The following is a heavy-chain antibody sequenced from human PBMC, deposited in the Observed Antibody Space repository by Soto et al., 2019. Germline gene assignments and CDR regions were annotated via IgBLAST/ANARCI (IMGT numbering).Heavy chain of an antibody. J-gene: IGHJ6*03. CDR3: ARGSWDDVSGHYYMDV. Sequence: PSQTLSLTCAISGDSVSSNSACWNWVRQTPSRGLEWLGRTYYKSKWFNNCAVSVKSRITINPDTSQNQFSLHLDSVTPEETAVYFCARGSWDDVSGHYYMDVWGKGTTVTVSS. V-gene: IGHV6-1*01. CDR1: GDSVSSNSAC. CDR2: TYYKSKWFN. D-gene: IGHD5-12*01.